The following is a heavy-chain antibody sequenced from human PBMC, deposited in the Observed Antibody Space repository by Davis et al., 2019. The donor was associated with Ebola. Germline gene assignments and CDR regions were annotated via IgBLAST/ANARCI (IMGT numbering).Heavy chain of an antibody. Sequence: GGSLRLSCEASGFTFSSYAMTWVRQTPRKGLEWVGFIRNKAYGGTTEYAASVKGRFTISRDDSGNIAYLQMNSLKIEDTAVYYCARESGGGIDYWGQGTLVTVSS. D-gene: IGHD1-26*01. J-gene: IGHJ4*02. V-gene: IGHV3-49*04. CDR2: IRNKAYGGTT. CDR3: ARESGGGIDY. CDR1: GFTFSSYA.